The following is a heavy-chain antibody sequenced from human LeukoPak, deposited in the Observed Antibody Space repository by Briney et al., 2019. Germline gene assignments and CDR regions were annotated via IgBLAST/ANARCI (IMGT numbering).Heavy chain of an antibody. CDR3: ARGQGSYYYYGMDV. V-gene: IGHV4-30-2*01. J-gene: IGHJ6*02. Sequence: SQTLSLTCTVSGGSISSGGYYRSWIRQPPGKGLEWIGEINHSGSTNYNPSLKSRVTISVDTSKNQFSLKLSSVTAADTAVYYCARGQGSYYYYGMDVWGQGTTVTVSS. CDR2: INHSGST. CDR1: GGSISSGGYY.